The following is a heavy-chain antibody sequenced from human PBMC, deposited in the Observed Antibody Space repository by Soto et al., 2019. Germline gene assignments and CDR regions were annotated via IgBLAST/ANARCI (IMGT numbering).Heavy chain of an antibody. D-gene: IGHD6-13*01. CDR2: IYYSGST. Sequence: SETLFLTCTFSGGSISSGDYYWRWISKPPGKGLEWIGYIYYSGSTNYNPSLKSRVTISVDTSKNQFSLKLSSVTAADTAVYYCARDHKSTLLGIEAAGTRTFDYWGQGTLVTVSS. J-gene: IGHJ4*02. CDR3: ARDHKSTLLGIEAAGTRTFDY. V-gene: IGHV4-61*08. CDR1: GGSISSGDYY.